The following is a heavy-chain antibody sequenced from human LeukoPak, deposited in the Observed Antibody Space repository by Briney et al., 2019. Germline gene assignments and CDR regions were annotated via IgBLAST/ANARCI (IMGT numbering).Heavy chain of an antibody. Sequence: PGGSLRLSCAASGFTFTDYYMSWIRQAPGKGLEWVAVIWYDGSNKYYADSVKGRFTISRDNSKNTLYLQMNSLRAEDTAVYYCAREYCSSTSCYLGDYWGQGTLATVSS. V-gene: IGHV3-33*08. CDR1: GFTFTDYY. CDR2: IWYDGSNK. D-gene: IGHD2-2*01. J-gene: IGHJ4*02. CDR3: AREYCSSTSCYLGDY.